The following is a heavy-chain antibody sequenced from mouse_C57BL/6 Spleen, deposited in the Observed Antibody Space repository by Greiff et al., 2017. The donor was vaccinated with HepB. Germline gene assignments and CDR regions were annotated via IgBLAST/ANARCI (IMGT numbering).Heavy chain of an antibody. Sequence: EVKLMESGGGLVKPGGSLKLSCAASGFTFRDYGMHGVRQAPEKGRSGVANIGSGSSTIYYAETVKGRFTMSRDNAKNTLFLQMTSLRSEDTAMYYCARPTYYYGSSYVGYAMDYWGQGTSVTVSS. D-gene: IGHD1-1*01. V-gene: IGHV5-17*01. CDR1: GFTFRDYG. CDR3: ARPTYYYGSSYVGYAMDY. CDR2: IGSGSSTI. J-gene: IGHJ4*01.